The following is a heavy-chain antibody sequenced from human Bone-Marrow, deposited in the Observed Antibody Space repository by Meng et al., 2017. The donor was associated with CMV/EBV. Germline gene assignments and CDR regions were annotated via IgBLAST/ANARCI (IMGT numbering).Heavy chain of an antibody. V-gene: IGHV1-18*01. CDR2: ISAYNGNT. CDR3: ASSCSSTSRIDYYYYYGMDV. J-gene: IGHJ6*02. Sequence: ASVKVSCKASGYTFTSYGISWVRQAPGQGLEWMGWISAYNGNTNYAQKLQGRVTMTTDTSTSTAYMELSSLRSEDTAVYYCASSCSSTSRIDYYYYYGMDVWGQGTTVTVSS. D-gene: IGHD2-2*01. CDR1: GYTFTSYG.